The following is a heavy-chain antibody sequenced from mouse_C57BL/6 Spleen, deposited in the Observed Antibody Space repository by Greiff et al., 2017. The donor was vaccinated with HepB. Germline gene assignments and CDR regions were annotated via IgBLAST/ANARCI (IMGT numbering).Heavy chain of an antibody. V-gene: IGHV1-53*01. CDR2: INPSNGGT. D-gene: IGHD1-1*01. CDR1: GYTFTSYW. CDR3: ARERAVVAPFDY. J-gene: IGHJ2*01. Sequence: QVQLQQPGTELVKPGASVKLSCKASGYTFTSYWMHWVKQSPGQGLEWIGNINPSNGGTNYNEKFKSKATLTVDKSSSTAYMQLSSLTSEDSAVYYCARERAVVAPFDYWGQGTTLTVSS.